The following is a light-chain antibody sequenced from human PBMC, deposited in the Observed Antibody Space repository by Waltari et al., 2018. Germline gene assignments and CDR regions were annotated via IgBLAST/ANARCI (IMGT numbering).Light chain of an antibody. V-gene: IGKV1-39*01. J-gene: IGKJ1*01. CDR2: TAS. Sequence: DIQMTQSPSHLSSSVGDRVTITCRASQTINTYLNWYQQKPGKAPKLLIYTASTLQSGVPSRFSGSGFGTDFTLTISSLQPEDFATYYCQQSYSTPWTFGQGTKVEIK. CDR1: QTINTY. CDR3: QQSYSTPWT.